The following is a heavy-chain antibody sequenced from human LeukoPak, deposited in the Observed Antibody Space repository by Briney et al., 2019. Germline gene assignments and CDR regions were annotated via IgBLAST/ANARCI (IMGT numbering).Heavy chain of an antibody. Sequence: SETLSLTCTVSGGSISSYYWSWIRQPAGKGLEWIGRIYTSGSTNYNPSLKSRVTMSVDTSKNQFSLKLSSVTAADTAVYYCARDSRYCSSTSCDWWYLDLWGRGTLVTVSS. CDR2: IYTSGST. CDR1: GGSISSYY. J-gene: IGHJ2*01. D-gene: IGHD2-2*01. V-gene: IGHV4-4*07. CDR3: ARDSRYCSSTSCDWWYLDL.